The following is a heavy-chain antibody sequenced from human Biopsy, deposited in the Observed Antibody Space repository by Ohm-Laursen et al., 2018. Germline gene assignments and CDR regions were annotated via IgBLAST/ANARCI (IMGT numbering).Heavy chain of an antibody. D-gene: IGHD4-23*01. CDR3: ARDTPNEHHPSGNIRHYSAMDV. V-gene: IGHV4-61*01. CDR2: VFYTGTT. Sequence: SETLSLTCVVSGGSVNSDTSCWSWIRQPPGKGLEWIGYVFYTGTTNYSPSLKSRVTISLDTSRNQFSLRLSSVTAADTAMYYCARDTPNEHHPSGNIRHYSAMDVWGQGTAVTVSS. CDR1: GGSVNSDTSC. J-gene: IGHJ6*02.